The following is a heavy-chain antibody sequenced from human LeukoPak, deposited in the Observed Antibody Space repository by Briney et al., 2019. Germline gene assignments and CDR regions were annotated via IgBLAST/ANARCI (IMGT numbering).Heavy chain of an antibody. CDR3: ARGLYYDILTGYRNNDAFDI. J-gene: IGHJ3*02. Sequence: PSETLSLTCAVYGGSFSGYYWSWIRQPPGKGLEWIGEINHSGSTNYNPSLKSRVTISVDTSKNQFSLKLSAVTAADTAVYYCARGLYYDILTGYRNNDAFDIWGQGTMVTVSS. CDR1: GGSFSGYY. CDR2: INHSGST. V-gene: IGHV4-34*01. D-gene: IGHD3-9*01.